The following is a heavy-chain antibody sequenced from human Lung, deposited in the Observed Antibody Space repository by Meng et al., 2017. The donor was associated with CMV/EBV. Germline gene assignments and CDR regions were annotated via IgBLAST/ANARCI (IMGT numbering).Heavy chain of an antibody. CDR2: IKSDGTNT. D-gene: IGHD3-22*01. Sequence: FSAYWMHWVRQVPGKWLEWVSRIKSDGTNTNYADSVKGRFTISRDNAQNTLYLQMSSLGAEDTAVYFCARGWDSSGSEGRQDLAFDHWGQGTLVTVSS. CDR3: ARGWDSSGSEGRQDLAFDH. J-gene: IGHJ4*02. CDR1: FSAYW. V-gene: IGHV3-74*01.